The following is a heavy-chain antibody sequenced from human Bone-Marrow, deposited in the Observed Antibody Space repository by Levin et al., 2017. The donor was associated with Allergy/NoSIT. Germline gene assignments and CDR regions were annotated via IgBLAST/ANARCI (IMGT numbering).Heavy chain of an antibody. CDR1: GGSISSYY. CDR2: IYYSGST. V-gene: IGHV4-59*01. Sequence: SQTLSLTCTVSGGSISSYYWSWIRQPPGKGLEWIGYIYYSGSTNYNPSLKSRVTISVDTSKNQFSLKLSSVTAADTAVYYCARAGGFIYGSGSYYKGVDAFDIWGQGTMVTVSS. CDR3: ARAGGFIYGSGSYYKGVDAFDI. J-gene: IGHJ3*02. D-gene: IGHD3-10*01.